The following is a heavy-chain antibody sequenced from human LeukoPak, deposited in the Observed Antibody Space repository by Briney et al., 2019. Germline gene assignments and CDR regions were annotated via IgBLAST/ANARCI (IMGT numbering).Heavy chain of an antibody. V-gene: IGHV4-30-4*07. CDR2: IYYSGGT. Sequence: SETLSLTCAVSGGSISSGGYSWSWIRQPPGKGLEWIGYIYYSGGTYYNPSLKSRVIISVDTSKNQFSLKLSSVTAADTAVYYCARDRVYDAFDIWGQGTMVTVSS. J-gene: IGHJ3*02. D-gene: IGHD6-6*01. CDR3: ARDRVYDAFDI. CDR1: GGSISSGGYS.